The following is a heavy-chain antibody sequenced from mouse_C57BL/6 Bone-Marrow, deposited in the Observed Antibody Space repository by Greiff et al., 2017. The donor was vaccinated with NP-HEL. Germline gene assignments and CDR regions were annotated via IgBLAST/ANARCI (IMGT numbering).Heavy chain of an antibody. V-gene: IGHV1-22*01. CDR2: INPNNGGT. CDR3: ARERLDAMDY. J-gene: IGHJ4*01. D-gene: IGHD3-2*02. Sequence: VHVKQSGPELVKPGASVKMSCKASGYTFTDYNMHWVKQSHGKSLEWIGYINPNNGGTSYNQKFKGKATLTVNKSSSTAYMELRSLTSEDSAVYYCARERLDAMDYWGQGTSVTVSS. CDR1: GYTFTDYN.